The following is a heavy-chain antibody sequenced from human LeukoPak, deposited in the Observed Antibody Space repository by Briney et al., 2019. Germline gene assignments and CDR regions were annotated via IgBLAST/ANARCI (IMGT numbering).Heavy chain of an antibody. CDR1: GGSISSGSYY. CDR2: IYTSGST. V-gene: IGHV4-61*02. CDR3: ARDKVTTDIDAFDI. D-gene: IGHD4-11*01. Sequence: PSETLSLTCTVSGGSISSGSYYWSWIRQPAGKGLEWIGRIYTSGSTIYNPSLKSRVTISVDTSKNQFSLKLSSVTAADTAVYYCARDKVTTDIDAFDIWGQGTMVTVSS. J-gene: IGHJ3*02.